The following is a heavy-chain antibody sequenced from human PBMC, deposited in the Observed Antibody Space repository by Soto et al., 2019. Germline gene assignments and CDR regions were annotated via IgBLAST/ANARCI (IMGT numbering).Heavy chain of an antibody. V-gene: IGHV3-30*18. CDR1: GFTFSSYG. Sequence: QVQLVESGGGVVQPGRSLRLSCAASGFTFSSYGMHWVRQAPGKGLEWVAVISYDGSNKYHADSVKGRFTISRDNSKNTLYLQLSSMSAEDTAVYYCAKDLGKWRTGDYLDYWGQGTLVTFSS. CDR2: ISYDGSNK. D-gene: IGHD2-8*01. J-gene: IGHJ4*02. CDR3: AKDLGKWRTGDYLDY.